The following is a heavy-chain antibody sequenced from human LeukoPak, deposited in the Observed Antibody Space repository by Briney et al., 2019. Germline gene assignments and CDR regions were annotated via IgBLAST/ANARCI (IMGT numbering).Heavy chain of an antibody. CDR2: ISTSSNYI. D-gene: IGHD3-10*01. CDR3: ASAVDYYGSVSGNWFDS. J-gene: IGHJ5*01. CDR1: GFTFSSYS. Sequence: GALRLSCAASGFTFSSYSMNWVRQAPGKGLEWVSSISTSSNYIYYADSMRGRFTISRDNGKNSLYLLMNSLRAEDTAVYYCASAVDYYGSVSGNWFDSWGQGTLVTVSS. V-gene: IGHV3-21*01.